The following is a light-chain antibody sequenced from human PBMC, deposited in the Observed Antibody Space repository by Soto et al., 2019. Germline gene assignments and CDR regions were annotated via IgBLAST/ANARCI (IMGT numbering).Light chain of an antibody. CDR3: ATWDISLSVV. CDR2: DND. J-gene: IGLJ2*01. CDR1: SSNIAKNY. Sequence: QSVLTQPPSVSAAPGQKVTISCSGSSSNIAKNYVYWYQQFPGTAPKLLIFDNDKRPSGIPDRFPGSKSGTSATLGITGLQTGDEADYYCATWDISLSVVFGGGTKLTVL. V-gene: IGLV1-51*01.